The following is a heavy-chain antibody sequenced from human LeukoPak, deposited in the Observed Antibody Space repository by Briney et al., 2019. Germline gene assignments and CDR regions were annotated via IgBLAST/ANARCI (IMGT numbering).Heavy chain of an antibody. V-gene: IGHV1-8*03. Sequence: ASVKVSCKASGYTFTSYDINWVRQATGQGLEWMGWMNPNSGNTGYAQKFQGRVAITRNTSISTAYMELSSLRSEDTAVYYCARSSWYLLSYYYMDVWGKGTTVTVSS. CDR1: GYTFTSYD. J-gene: IGHJ6*03. D-gene: IGHD6-13*01. CDR3: ARSSWYLLSYYYMDV. CDR2: MNPNSGNT.